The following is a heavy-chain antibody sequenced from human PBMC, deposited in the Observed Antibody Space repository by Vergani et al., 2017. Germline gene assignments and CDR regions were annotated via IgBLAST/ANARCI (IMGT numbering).Heavy chain of an antibody. V-gene: IGHV3-9*01. CDR3: AKEGVEKDAFDI. CDR1: GFTFDDYA. J-gene: IGHJ3*02. D-gene: IGHD3-3*01. CDR2: ISWNSGSI. Sequence: EVQLVESGGGLVQPGRSLRLSCAAPGFTFDDYAMHWVRQAPGKGLEWVSGISWNSGSIGYADSVKGRFTISRDNAKNSLYLQMNSLRAEDTALYYCAKEGVEKDAFDIWGQGTMVTVSS.